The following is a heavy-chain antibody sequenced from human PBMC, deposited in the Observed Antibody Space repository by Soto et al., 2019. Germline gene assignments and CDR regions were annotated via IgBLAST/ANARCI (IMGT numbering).Heavy chain of an antibody. CDR2: IYHSGST. V-gene: IGHV4-4*02. J-gene: IGHJ6*02. CDR1: GSSIRSSNW. Sequence: PSETLSLTCSVSGSSIRSSNWWSWVRQPPATGRGWIGEIYHSGSTHYNPSLKSRVTISVDKSKNQFSLKLSSVTAADTAVYYCARDRTGSAAAGTDYYYYYYGMDVWGQGTTVT. CDR3: ARDRTGSAAAGTDYYYYYYGMDV. D-gene: IGHD6-13*01.